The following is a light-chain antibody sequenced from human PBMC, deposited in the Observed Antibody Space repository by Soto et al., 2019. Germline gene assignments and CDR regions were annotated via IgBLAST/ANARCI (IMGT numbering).Light chain of an antibody. V-gene: IGLV1-40*01. J-gene: IGLJ1*01. CDR3: QSFDSRLSGYV. Sequence: QAVVTQPPSVSGAPGQRVTISCTGSSSNIGAGYDVHWYLQLPKTAPKLLIYGNSNRPSGIPDRFSGSKSGTSASLAITGLQAEDEADYYCQSFDSRLSGYVFGTGTKLTVL. CDR1: SSNIGAGYD. CDR2: GNS.